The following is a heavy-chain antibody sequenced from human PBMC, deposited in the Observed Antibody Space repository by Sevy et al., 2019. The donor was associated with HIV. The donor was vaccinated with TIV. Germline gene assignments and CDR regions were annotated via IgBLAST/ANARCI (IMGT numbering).Heavy chain of an antibody. D-gene: IGHD6-19*01. CDR1: GFTFDDFA. CDR3: AKDIGATGIAVVAN. CDR2: FNWDSGSL. V-gene: IGHV3-9*01. Sequence: GGSLRLSCAASGFTFDDFAMHWVRQVPGKGLEWVSGFNWDSGSLGYADSVKGRFTISRDNAKNALFLQMNSLRAEDTALYYCAKDIGATGIAVVANWGQGIQVTVSS. J-gene: IGHJ4*02.